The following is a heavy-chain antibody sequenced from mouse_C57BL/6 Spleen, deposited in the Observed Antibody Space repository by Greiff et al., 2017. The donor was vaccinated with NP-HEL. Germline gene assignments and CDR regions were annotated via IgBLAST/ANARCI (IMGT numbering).Heavy chain of an antibody. CDR1: GYTFTSYG. CDR3: AGWGGSSFDC. CDR2: IYPRSGNT. V-gene: IGHV1-81*01. J-gene: IGHJ2*01. D-gene: IGHD1-1*01. Sequence: VQLQQSGAELARPGASVKLSCKASGYTFTSYGISWVKQRTGQGLEWIGEIYPRSGNTYYNEKFKGKATLTEDKSSSTAHMELRSLTSEDAAVYFCAGWGGSSFDCWGQGTTLTVSS.